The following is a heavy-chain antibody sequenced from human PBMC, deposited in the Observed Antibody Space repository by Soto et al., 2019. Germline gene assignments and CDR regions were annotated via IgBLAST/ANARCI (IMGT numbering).Heavy chain of an antibody. CDR3: ARDYTPYSSSWPMLNDY. J-gene: IGHJ4*02. V-gene: IGHV3-20*04. D-gene: IGHD6-13*01. CDR2: INWNGGST. Sequence: GGSLRLSCAASGFTFDDYGMSWVRQAPGKGLEWVSGINWNGGSTGYADSVKGRFTISRDNAKNSLYLQMNSLRAEDTALYYCARDYTPYSSSWPMLNDYWGQGTLVTVSS. CDR1: GFTFDDYG.